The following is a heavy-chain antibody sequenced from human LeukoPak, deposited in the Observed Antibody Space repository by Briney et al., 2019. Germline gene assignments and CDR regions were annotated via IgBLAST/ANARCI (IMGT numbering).Heavy chain of an antibody. D-gene: IGHD1-26*01. CDR1: GYSFTSYW. V-gene: IGHV5-10-1*01. J-gene: IGHJ4*02. CDR3: ARHKWELPVDY. Sequence: GESLKISCKGSGYSFTSYWISWVRQVPGKGREWMGRIDPSDSYTNYSPSFQGHVTISADKSISTAYLQWSSLKASDTAMYYCARHKWELPVDYWGQGTLVTVSS. CDR2: IDPSDSYT.